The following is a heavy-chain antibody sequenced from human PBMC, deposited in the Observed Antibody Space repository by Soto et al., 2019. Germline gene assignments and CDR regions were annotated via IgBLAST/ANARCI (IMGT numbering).Heavy chain of an antibody. D-gene: IGHD6-13*01. CDR2: TYYRSKWYN. Sequence: PSQTLSLTCAISGDSVSSNSAAWNWIRQSPSRGLEWLGRTYYRSKWYNDYAVSVRGRITFNPDTSKNQFSLQLNSVTPEDTAVYYCAKSPGSSWSFDYWGQGTLVTVSS. V-gene: IGHV6-1*01. CDR3: AKSPGSSWSFDY. CDR1: GDSVSSNSAA. J-gene: IGHJ4*02.